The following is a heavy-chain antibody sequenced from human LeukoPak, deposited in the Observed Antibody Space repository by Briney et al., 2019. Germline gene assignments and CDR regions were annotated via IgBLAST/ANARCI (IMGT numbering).Heavy chain of an antibody. CDR1: GFTFSSHA. J-gene: IGHJ6*02. Sequence: PGGSLRLSCAASGFTFSSHAMSWVRQAPGKGLEWVSAISGSGTSTYYADSVKGRFTISRDNSKNTLYLQMNSLRAEDTAVYYCTREEEGIQLWLLGFGMDVWGQGTTVTVSS. D-gene: IGHD5-18*01. CDR3: TREEEGIQLWLLGFGMDV. CDR2: ISGSGTST. V-gene: IGHV3-23*01.